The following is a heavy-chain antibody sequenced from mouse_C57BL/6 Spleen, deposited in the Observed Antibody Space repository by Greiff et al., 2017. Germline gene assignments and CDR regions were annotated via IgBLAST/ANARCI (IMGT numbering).Heavy chain of an antibody. CDR2: INPNNGGT. CDR1: GYTFTDYY. CDR3: ARSGSLTPYFDY. J-gene: IGHJ2*01. D-gene: IGHD3-2*02. Sequence: EVQLQQSGPELVKPGASVKISCKASGYTFTDYYMNWVKQSHGKSLEWIGDINPNNGGTSYNQKFKGKATLTVDKSSSTAYMELRSLTSEDSAVYYCARSGSLTPYFDYWGQGTTLTVSS. V-gene: IGHV1-26*01.